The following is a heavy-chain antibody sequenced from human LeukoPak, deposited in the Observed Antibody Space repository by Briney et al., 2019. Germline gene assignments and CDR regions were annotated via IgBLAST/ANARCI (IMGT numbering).Heavy chain of an antibody. V-gene: IGHV3-66*02. CDR2: IYSGDST. Sequence: GVSLRLSCAASGFTVSSNYMSGLPESPGKAREWFSDIYSGDSTYYADSVKGRFTISRDNSKNTLYLQMNSLRAEDTAVYYCAARNFDYWGQGTLVSVCS. J-gene: IGHJ4*02. CDR3: AARNFDY. CDR1: GFTVSSNY.